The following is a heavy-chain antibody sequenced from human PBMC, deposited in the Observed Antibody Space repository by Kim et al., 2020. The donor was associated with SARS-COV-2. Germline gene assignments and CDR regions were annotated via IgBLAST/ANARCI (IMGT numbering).Heavy chain of an antibody. Sequence: SQTLSLTCAISGDSVSSNSAAWNWIRQSPSRGLEWLGRTYYRSKWYNDYAVSVKSRITINPDTSKNQFSLQLNSVTPEDTAVYYCAREGNCSSTSCFLREEYYFDYWGQGTLVTVSP. J-gene: IGHJ4*02. CDR1: GDSVSSNSAA. V-gene: IGHV6-1*01. CDR3: AREGNCSSTSCFLREEYYFDY. CDR2: TYYRSKWYN. D-gene: IGHD2-2*01.